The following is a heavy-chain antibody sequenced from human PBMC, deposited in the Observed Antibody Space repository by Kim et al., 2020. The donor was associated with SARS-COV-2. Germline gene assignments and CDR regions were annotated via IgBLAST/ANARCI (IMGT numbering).Heavy chain of an antibody. CDR2: ISGSGGST. Sequence: GGSLRLSCAASGFTFSSYAMSWVRQAPGKGLEWVSAISGSGGSTYYADSVKGRFTISRDNSKNTLYLQMNSLRAEDTAVYYCVGVVCNSTSCYDFSRWYFDYWGQGTLVTVSS. V-gene: IGHV3-23*01. D-gene: IGHD2-2*01. J-gene: IGHJ4*02. CDR1: GFTFSSYA. CDR3: VGVVCNSTSCYDFSRWYFDY.